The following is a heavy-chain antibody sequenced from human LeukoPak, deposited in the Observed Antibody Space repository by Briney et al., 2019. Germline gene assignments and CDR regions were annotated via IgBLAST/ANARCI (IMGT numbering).Heavy chain of an antibody. Sequence: ASVKVSCKASGYTFTGDYMQWVRQAPGQGREWMGRINPNSGGTNYAQKVQGRVTMTRATSISTAYMELRRLRSDDTAVYYCARDPYGSGSYRSTWFDPWGQGTLVTVSS. D-gene: IGHD3-10*01. CDR2: INPNSGGT. V-gene: IGHV1-2*06. J-gene: IGHJ5*02. CDR1: GYTFTGDY. CDR3: ARDPYGSGSYRSTWFDP.